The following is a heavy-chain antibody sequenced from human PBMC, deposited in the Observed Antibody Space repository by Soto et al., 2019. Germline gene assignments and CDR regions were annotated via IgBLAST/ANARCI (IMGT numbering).Heavy chain of an antibody. V-gene: IGHV4-30-4*01. D-gene: IGHD4-17*01. CDR1: GGSISSGDYY. CDR2: IYYSGST. Sequence: SETLSLTCTVSGGSISSGDYYWSWIRQPPGKGLEWIGYIYYSGSTYYNPSLKSRVTISVDTSKNQFSLKLSSVTAADTAVYYCARAVFLTTVNDGFDYWGQGTLVTVSS. J-gene: IGHJ4*02. CDR3: ARAVFLTTVNDGFDY.